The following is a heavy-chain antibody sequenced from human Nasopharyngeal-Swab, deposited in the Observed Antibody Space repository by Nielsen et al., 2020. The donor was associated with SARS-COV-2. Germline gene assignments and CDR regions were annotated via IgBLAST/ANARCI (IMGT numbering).Heavy chain of an antibody. CDR2: INPSGGNT. J-gene: IGHJ5*02. CDR3: ARDIVVVPAARGSWFDP. V-gene: IGHV1-46*01. Sequence: ASVKVSCKASGYTFTSYYMHWVRQAPGQGLEWMGIINPSGGNTSYAQKFQGRVTMTRDTSTSTVYMELSSLRSEDTAVYYCARDIVVVPAARGSWFDPWGQGTLVTVSS. D-gene: IGHD2-2*01. CDR1: GYTFTSYY.